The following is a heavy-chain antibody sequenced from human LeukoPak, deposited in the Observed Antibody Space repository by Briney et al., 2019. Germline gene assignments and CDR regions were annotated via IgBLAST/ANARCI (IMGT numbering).Heavy chain of an antibody. CDR3: ARDAPRTTADY. V-gene: IGHV4-39*07. Sequence: SETLSLTCTVSGGSISSSSYYWGWIRQPPGKGLEWIGSIYYSGSTYYNPSLKSRVTISVDTSKNQFSLKLSSVTAADTAVHYCARDAPRTTADYWGQGTLVTVSS. D-gene: IGHD1-7*01. CDR1: GGSISSSSYY. J-gene: IGHJ4*02. CDR2: IYYSGST.